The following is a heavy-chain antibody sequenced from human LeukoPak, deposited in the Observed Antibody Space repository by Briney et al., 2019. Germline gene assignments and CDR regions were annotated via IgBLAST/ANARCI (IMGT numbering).Heavy chain of an antibody. V-gene: IGHV4-34*01. CDR3: ARNRGSYASDY. D-gene: IGHD1-26*01. CDR2: INHSGST. J-gene: IGHJ4*02. Sequence: SETLSLTCPVYGGSFSGYYWSWIRQPPGKGLEWIGEINHSGSTNYNPSLKSRVTISVDTSKNQSALKLSSVTAADTAVYYCARNRGSYASDYWGQGTLVTVSS. CDR1: GGSFSGYY.